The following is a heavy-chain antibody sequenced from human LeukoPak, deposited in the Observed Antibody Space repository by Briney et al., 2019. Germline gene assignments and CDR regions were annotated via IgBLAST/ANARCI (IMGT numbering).Heavy chain of an antibody. D-gene: IGHD3-22*01. CDR1: GGTFSSYA. Sequence: SVEVSCKASGGTFSSYAISWVRQAPGQGLEWMGGIIPIFGTANYAQKFQGRVTITADESTSTAYMELSSLRSEDTAVYYCARGTTYYYDSSGYNWFDPWGQGTLVTVSS. CDR3: ARGTTYYYDSSGYNWFDP. V-gene: IGHV1-69*01. CDR2: IIPIFGTA. J-gene: IGHJ5*02.